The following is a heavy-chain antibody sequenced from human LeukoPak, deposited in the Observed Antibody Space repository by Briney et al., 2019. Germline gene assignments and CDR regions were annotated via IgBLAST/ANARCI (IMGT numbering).Heavy chain of an antibody. CDR3: ARGSGNYAFDI. J-gene: IGHJ3*02. Sequence: GGSLRLSCAASGFTFDDYAMHWVRQAPGKGLEWVSGISWNSGSIGYADSVKGRFTISRDNSKNTLYLQMNSLRAEDTAVYYCARGSGNYAFDIWGQGTMVTVSS. V-gene: IGHV3-9*01. CDR2: ISWNSGSI. D-gene: IGHD3-10*01. CDR1: GFTFDDYA.